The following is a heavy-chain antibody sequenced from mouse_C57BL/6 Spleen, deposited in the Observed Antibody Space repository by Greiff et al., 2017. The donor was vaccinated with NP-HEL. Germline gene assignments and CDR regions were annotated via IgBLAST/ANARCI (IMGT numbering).Heavy chain of an antibody. CDR1: GYAFSSSW. CDR3: ARSLDFPFDY. Sequence: QVQLQQSGPELVKPGASVKISCKASGYAFSSSWMNWVKQRPGKGLEWNGRIYPGDGDTNYNGKFKGKATLTADKSSSTAYMQLSSLTSEDSAVYFCARSLDFPFDYWGQGTTLTVSS. CDR2: IYPGDGDT. V-gene: IGHV1-82*01. J-gene: IGHJ2*01. D-gene: IGHD1-2*01.